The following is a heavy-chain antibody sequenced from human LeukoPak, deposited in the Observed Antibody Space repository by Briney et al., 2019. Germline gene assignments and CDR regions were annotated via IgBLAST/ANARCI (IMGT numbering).Heavy chain of an antibody. V-gene: IGHV5-51*01. D-gene: IGHD6-13*01. Sequence: GESLKISCKGSGYSFTSYWIGWVRQMPGKGLEWMGIIYPGDSDTRYSPSFQGQVTISADKSISTAYLQWSSLKASDTAMYHCARHLLAAAGTRGADYYYYMDVWGKGTTVTVSS. CDR3: ARHLLAAAGTRGADYYYYMDV. CDR2: IYPGDSDT. CDR1: GYSFTSYW. J-gene: IGHJ6*03.